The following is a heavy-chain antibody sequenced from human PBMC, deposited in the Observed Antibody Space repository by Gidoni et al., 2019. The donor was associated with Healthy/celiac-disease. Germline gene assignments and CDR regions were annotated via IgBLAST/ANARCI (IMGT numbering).Heavy chain of an antibody. D-gene: IGHD3-10*01. J-gene: IGHJ6*02. Sequence: QVQLVQSGAEVKKPGASVKVSCKASGYTFTGSYIHWGRQAPGQGLEWMGWINPNSGGTNYAQKFQGWVTMTRDTSISTAYMELSRLRSDDTAVYYCARDLLQFYYGSGSYYYYGMDVWGQGTTVTVSS. V-gene: IGHV1-2*04. CDR1: GYTFTGSY. CDR2: INPNSGGT. CDR3: ARDLLQFYYGSGSYYYYGMDV.